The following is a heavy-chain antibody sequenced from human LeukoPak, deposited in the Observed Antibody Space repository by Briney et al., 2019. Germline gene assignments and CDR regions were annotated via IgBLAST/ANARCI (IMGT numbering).Heavy chain of an antibody. V-gene: IGHV3-23*01. Sequence: GGSLRLSCAASGFTFSSYAMSWVRQAPGKGLEWVSSISGSGDNTCYADSVKDRFSISRDNSKTTVSLQMNSLRAEDTAVYYCTTDPARAYIAVAGTPKNYWGQGTLVTVSS. CDR3: TTDPARAYIAVAGTPKNY. CDR1: GFTFSSYA. J-gene: IGHJ4*02. CDR2: ISGSGDNT. D-gene: IGHD6-19*01.